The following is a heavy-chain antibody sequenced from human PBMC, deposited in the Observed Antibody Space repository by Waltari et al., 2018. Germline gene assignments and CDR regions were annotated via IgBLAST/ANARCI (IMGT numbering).Heavy chain of an antibody. CDR3: APTTVVSVGN. V-gene: IGHV3-23*04. CDR2: ISGSGGST. D-gene: IGHD4-17*01. J-gene: IGHJ4*02. Sequence: EVQLVESGGGLVQPGGSLRLSCAASGFTFSSYAMSWVRQAPGKGLGGVAAISGSGGSTYYADSVKGRLTISRDNSKNTLYLQMNSLRAEDTAVYYCAPTTVVSVGNWGQGTLVTVSS. CDR1: GFTFSSYA.